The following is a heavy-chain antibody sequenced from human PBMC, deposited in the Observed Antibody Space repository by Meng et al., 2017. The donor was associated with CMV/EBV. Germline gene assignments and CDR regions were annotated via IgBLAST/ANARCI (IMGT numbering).Heavy chain of an antibody. CDR1: GFTVSINY. Sequence: LSCAAFGFTVSINYMSWVRQAPGKGLEWVSVIYSGGSTYYADSVKGRFTISRDNSKNTLYLQMNSLRAEDTAVYYCARAASSSMTLDPWSQGTLVTVSS. J-gene: IGHJ5*02. D-gene: IGHD2/OR15-2a*01. CDR2: IYSGGST. V-gene: IGHV3-66*02. CDR3: ARAASSSMTLDP.